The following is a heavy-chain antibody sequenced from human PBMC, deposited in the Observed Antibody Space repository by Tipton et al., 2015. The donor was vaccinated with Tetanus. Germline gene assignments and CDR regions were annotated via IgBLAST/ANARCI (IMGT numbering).Heavy chain of an antibody. CDR1: GFTFSSHW. Sequence: SLRLSCVASGFTFSSHWMNWVRQVPGKGLEWVANIKQDGSQKNYVDSVKGRFTISRDNAKNSLYLQMSSLRAEDTALYYCSYGHYDFWGQGTLVTVSS. CDR3: SYGHYDF. V-gene: IGHV3-7*01. CDR2: IKQDGSQK. J-gene: IGHJ4*02. D-gene: IGHD4-17*01.